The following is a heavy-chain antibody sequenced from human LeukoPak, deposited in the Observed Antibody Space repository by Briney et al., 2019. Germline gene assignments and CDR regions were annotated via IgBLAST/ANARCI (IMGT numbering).Heavy chain of an antibody. J-gene: IGHJ4*02. CDR3: ARDLLSCSSTSCYTYYFDY. D-gene: IGHD2-2*02. CDR2: IIPIFGTA. CDR1: GGTFSSYA. V-gene: IGHV1-69*13. Sequence: SVKVSCRASGGTFSSYAISWVRQAPGQGLEWMGGIIPIFGTANYAQKFQGRVTITADESTSTAYMELSSLRSEDTAVYYCARDLLSCSSTSCYTYYFDYWGQGTLVTVSS.